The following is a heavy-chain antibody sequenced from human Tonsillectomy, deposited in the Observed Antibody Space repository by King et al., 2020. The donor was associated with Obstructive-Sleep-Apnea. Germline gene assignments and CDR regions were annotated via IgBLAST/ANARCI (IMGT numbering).Heavy chain of an antibody. Sequence: HVQLQESGPGLVKPSETLSLTCTVSGDSISNYYWSWIRQPPGKGLEWIGYMYYSGNTNYNPSLKSRVTISVDTSKIQFSLRLSSVTAADTAVYYCARHRGLEDSGCYGDHFDYWGQGTLVTVSS. V-gene: IGHV4-59*08. CDR3: ARHRGLEDSGCYGDHFDY. CDR1: GDSISNYY. D-gene: IGHD4-17*01. CDR2: MYYSGNT. J-gene: IGHJ4*02.